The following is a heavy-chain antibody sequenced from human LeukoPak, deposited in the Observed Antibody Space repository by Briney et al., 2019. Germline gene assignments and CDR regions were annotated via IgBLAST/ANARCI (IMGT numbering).Heavy chain of an antibody. D-gene: IGHD5-24*01. CDR1: GGSFSGYY. V-gene: IGHV4-34*01. CDR3: ARDGDGYNHDY. Sequence: PSETLSLTCAVYGGSFSGYYWSWIRQPPGKGLEWIGEINHSGSTNYNPSLKSRVTISVDTSKNQFSLKLSSVTAADTAVYYCARDGDGYNHDYWGQGTLVTVSS. CDR2: INHSGST. J-gene: IGHJ4*02.